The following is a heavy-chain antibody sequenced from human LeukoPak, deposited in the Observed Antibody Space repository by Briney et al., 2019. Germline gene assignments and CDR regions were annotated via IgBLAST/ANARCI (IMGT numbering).Heavy chain of an antibody. CDR3: ARTGGFASGTYYPFDY. D-gene: IGHD3-10*01. CDR2: INHSGGT. V-gene: IGHV4-34*01. CDR1: GGSSSNYY. J-gene: IGHJ4*02. Sequence: SETLSLTCAVFGGSSSNYYWSWIRQPPGKGLEWIGEINHSGGTNYNPSLKSRITISVDTSKSQFSLKLSSVTAADTAVYYCARTGGFASGTYYPFDYWGQGTLVTVSS.